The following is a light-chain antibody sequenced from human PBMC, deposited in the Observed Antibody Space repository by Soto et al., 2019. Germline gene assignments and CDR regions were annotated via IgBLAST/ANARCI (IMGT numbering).Light chain of an antibody. CDR1: QSVSSSH. J-gene: IGKJ1*01. CDR2: GAS. Sequence: EIVLTQSPGTLSLSPGERATLSCRASQSVSSSHLAWYQQKPGQAPRLLIYGASTRASGTPARFSGSGSGTEFTLTISSLQSEDFAFYYCQQYNDWPPWTFGQGTNVEVK. CDR3: QQYNDWPPWT. V-gene: IGKV3-15*01.